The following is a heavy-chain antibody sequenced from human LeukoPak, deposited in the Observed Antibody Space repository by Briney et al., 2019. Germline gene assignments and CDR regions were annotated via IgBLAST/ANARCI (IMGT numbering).Heavy chain of an antibody. CDR1: GGSFSGYY. Sequence: SETLSLTCAVYGGSFSGYYWSWIRQPPGKGLEWIGEINHSGSTNYNPSLKSRVTISVDTSKNQFSLKRSSVTAADTAVYYCARGYSSSWRFYYFDYWGQGTLVTVSS. CDR2: INHSGST. J-gene: IGHJ4*02. D-gene: IGHD6-13*01. V-gene: IGHV4-34*01. CDR3: ARGYSSSWRFYYFDY.